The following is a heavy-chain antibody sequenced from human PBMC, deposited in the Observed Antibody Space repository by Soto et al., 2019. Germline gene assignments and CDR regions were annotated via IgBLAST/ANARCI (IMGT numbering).Heavy chain of an antibody. J-gene: IGHJ4*02. V-gene: IGHV3-23*01. CDR1: GFTFSSYA. Sequence: EVQLLESGGGLVQPGGSLRLSCAASGFTFSSYAMSWVRLAPGKGLEWVSAISGSGGSTYYADSVKGRFTISRDNSKNTLYLQMNSLRAEDTAVYYCAKTVAGTRRPENDYWGQGTLVTVSS. CDR3: AKTVAGTRRPENDY. CDR2: ISGSGGST. D-gene: IGHD6-19*01.